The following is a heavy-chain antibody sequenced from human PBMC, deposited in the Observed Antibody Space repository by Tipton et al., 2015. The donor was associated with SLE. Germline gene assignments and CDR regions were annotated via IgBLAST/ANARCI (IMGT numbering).Heavy chain of an antibody. D-gene: IGHD3-22*01. V-gene: IGHV3-48*03. CDR2: ISSSGSTI. CDR1: GFTFSSYE. CDR3: ARDGDVGGYYDSSGYGGAFDI. J-gene: IGHJ3*02. Sequence: SLRLSRAASGFTFSSYEMNWVRQAPGKGLEWVSYISSSGSTIYYADSVKDRFTISRDNAKNSLYLQMNSLRAEDTAVYYCARDGDVGGYYDSSGYGGAFDIWGQGTMVTVSS.